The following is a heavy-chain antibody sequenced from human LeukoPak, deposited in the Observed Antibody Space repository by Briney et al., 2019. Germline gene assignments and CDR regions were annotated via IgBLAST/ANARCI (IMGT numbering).Heavy chain of an antibody. D-gene: IGHD1-26*01. V-gene: IGHV1-2*04. Sequence: ASVKVSCKASGYTFTGYYMHWVRQAPGQGLEWMGWINPNSGGTNYAQKFQGWVTMTRDTSISTAYMELSRLRSDDTAVYYCARCSGSYGPRCAFDIWGQGTMVTVSS. CDR2: INPNSGGT. CDR1: GYTFTGYY. CDR3: ARCSGSYGPRCAFDI. J-gene: IGHJ3*02.